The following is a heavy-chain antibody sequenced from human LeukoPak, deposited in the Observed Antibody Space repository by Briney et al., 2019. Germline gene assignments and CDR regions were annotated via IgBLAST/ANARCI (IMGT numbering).Heavy chain of an antibody. CDR2: IYYSGST. CDR1: GDSISRYY. J-gene: IGHJ4*02. Sequence: SETLSLTCTVSGDSISRYYWSWLRQPPGKGLEWIGHIYYSGSTNYNPSLKGRVTISLDTSKNQFSLKLRSVTAADTAVYYCAKTPTGTYYFDYWGQGTLVTVSS. V-gene: IGHV4-59*01. CDR3: AKTPTGTYYFDY. D-gene: IGHD1-1*01.